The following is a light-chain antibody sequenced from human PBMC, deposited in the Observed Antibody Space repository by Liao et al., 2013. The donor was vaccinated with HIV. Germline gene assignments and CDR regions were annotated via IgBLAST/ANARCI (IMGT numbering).Light chain of an antibody. CDR3: QAWDRRTAGV. Sequence: SYELTQPPSVSVSPGQTASITCSGDKLGDKYACWYQQKPGQSPVLVIYQDNKRPSGIPERFSGSSSGNTATLTISGTQAMDEADYFCQAWDRRTAGVFGGGTKLTVL. CDR1: KLGDKY. J-gene: IGLJ3*02. CDR2: QDN. V-gene: IGLV3-1*01.